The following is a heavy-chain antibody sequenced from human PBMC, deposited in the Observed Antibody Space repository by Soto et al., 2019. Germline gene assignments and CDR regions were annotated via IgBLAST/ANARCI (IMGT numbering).Heavy chain of an antibody. CDR2: IYYSGST. CDR1: GGSTSSYY. CDR3: ARGGLYVYYYDSSGDFDY. J-gene: IGHJ4*02. Sequence: SETLSLTCTVSGGSTSSYYWSWIRQPPGKGLEWIGYIYYSGSTNYNPSLKSRVTISVDTSKNQFSLKLSSVTAADTAVYFCARGGLYVYYYDSSGDFDYWGKGTLVTVSS. D-gene: IGHD3-22*01. V-gene: IGHV4-59*01.